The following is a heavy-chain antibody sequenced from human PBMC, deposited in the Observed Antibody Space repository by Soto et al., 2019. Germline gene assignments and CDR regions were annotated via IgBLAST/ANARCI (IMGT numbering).Heavy chain of an antibody. CDR3: ARDVGYYYDLGGWFDH. CDR2: IIPIFGTA. Sequence: QVQLVQSGAEVKKPGSSVKVSCKASGGTFSSYAISWVRQAPGQGLEWMGGIIPIFGTANYAQKFQGRVTITADESTGTAYMELSSLRSEDTAVYYCARDVGYYYDLGGWFDHWGQGPLVTVSS. CDR1: GGTFSSYA. V-gene: IGHV1-69*01. J-gene: IGHJ5*02. D-gene: IGHD3-22*01.